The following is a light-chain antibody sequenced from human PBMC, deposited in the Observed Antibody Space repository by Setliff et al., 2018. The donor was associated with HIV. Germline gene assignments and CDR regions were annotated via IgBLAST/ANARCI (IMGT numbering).Light chain of an antibody. V-gene: IGKV3-20*01. CDR3: QQYGSSPLT. CDR1: QNVSSSY. CDR2: GAS. Sequence: EIVLTQSPGTLSLSPGERATLSCRASQNVSSSYLAWYQQKPGQAPRLLIYGASSRATGIPDRFSGSGSGTDFTLTISGLEPEDFAVYYCQQYGSSPLTFGPGTKV. J-gene: IGKJ3*01.